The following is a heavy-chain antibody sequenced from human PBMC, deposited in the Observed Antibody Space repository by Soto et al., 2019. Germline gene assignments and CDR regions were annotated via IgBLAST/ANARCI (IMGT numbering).Heavy chain of an antibody. J-gene: IGHJ6*02. V-gene: IGHV6-1*01. CDR1: GDSVSSNSAA. Sequence: SQTLSLTCVISGDSVSSNSAAWNWIRQSPSRGLEWLGRTYYRSKWYNDYAVSVKSRITINPDTSKNQFSLQLNSVTPEDTAVYYRARNYDFCSAYRYGMDVSGQGTRVTVSS. CDR2: TYYRSKWYN. D-gene: IGHD3-3*01. CDR3: ARNYDFCSAYRYGMDV.